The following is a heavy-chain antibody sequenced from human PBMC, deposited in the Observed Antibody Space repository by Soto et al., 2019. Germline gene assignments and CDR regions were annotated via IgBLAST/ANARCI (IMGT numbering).Heavy chain of an antibody. D-gene: IGHD3-22*01. CDR1: GYTFTSYG. CDR3: ARWYYYDSSGHWYFDL. J-gene: IGHJ2*01. V-gene: IGHV1-18*01. CDR2: ISAYNGNT. Sequence: ASVKVSCKASGYTFTSYGISWVRQAPGQGLEWMGWISAYNGNTNYAQKLQGRVTMTTDTSTSTAYMELRSLRSDDTAVYYCARWYYYDSSGHWYFDLLGRGTLVIVSS.